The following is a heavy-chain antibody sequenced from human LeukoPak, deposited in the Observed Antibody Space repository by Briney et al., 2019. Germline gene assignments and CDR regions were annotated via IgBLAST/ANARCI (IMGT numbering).Heavy chain of an antibody. J-gene: IGHJ4*02. CDR3: ARHSGSYRCFDY. D-gene: IGHD1-26*01. CDR2: ISSSGSTI. CDR1: GFTFSSYE. V-gene: IGHV3-48*03. Sequence: QPGGSLRLSCAASGFTFSSYEMNWVRQAPGKGPEWVSYISSSGSTIYYADSAKGRFTISRDNAKNSLYLQMNSLRAEDTAVYYCARHSGSYRCFDYWGQGTLVTVSS.